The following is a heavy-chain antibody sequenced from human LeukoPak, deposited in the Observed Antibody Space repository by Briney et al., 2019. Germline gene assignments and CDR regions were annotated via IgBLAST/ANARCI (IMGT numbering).Heavy chain of an antibody. D-gene: IGHD6-13*01. CDR1: GFTFSSYE. Sequence: GGSLRHSCAASGFTFSSYEVNWVRQAPGKGLEWVSYISSSGSTIYYADSVKGRFTISRDNAKNSLYLQMNSLRAEDTAVYYCARDVSSSWYFNYGMDVWGQGTTVTVSS. V-gene: IGHV3-48*03. CDR3: ARDVSSSWYFNYGMDV. CDR2: ISSSGSTI. J-gene: IGHJ6*02.